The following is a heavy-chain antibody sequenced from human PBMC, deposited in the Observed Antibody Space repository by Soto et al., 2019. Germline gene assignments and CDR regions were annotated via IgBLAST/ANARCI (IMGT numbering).Heavy chain of an antibody. J-gene: IGHJ4*02. CDR1: GYTFTSYD. CDR2: MNPNTGNS. Sequence: ASVKVSCKASGYTFTSYDIYWVRQATGQGLEWMGWMNPNTGNSGYAPKFQGRVTMTSDTSISTAHMELSSLRSEDTAVYYCARRAETNGWNVFGADKYYFDFWGQGTLVSVSS. D-gene: IGHD1-1*01. CDR3: ARRAETNGWNVFGADKYYFDF. V-gene: IGHV1-8*01.